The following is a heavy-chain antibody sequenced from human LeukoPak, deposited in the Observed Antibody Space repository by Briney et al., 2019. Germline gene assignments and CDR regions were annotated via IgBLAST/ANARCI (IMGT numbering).Heavy chain of an antibody. J-gene: IGHJ5*02. Sequence: PGGSLRLSCAASGFTFSSYWMHWVRQAPGKGLVWVSRINSDGSSTSYADSVKGRFTISRDNAKNTLYLQMNSLRAEDTAVYYCARGPYGVEYSSSSSEFDPWGQGTLVTVSS. V-gene: IGHV3-74*01. CDR2: INSDGSST. D-gene: IGHD6-6*01. CDR1: GFTFSSYW. CDR3: ARGPYGVEYSSSSSEFDP.